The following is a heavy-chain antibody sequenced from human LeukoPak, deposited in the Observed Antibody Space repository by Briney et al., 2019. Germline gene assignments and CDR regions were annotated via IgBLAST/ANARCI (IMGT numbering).Heavy chain of an antibody. CDR1: GGSISSGSYN. J-gene: IGHJ4*02. CDR3: ARLDSYGPGDS. Sequence: SETLSLTCTVSGGSISSGSYNWGWIRQPPGKGLEWIGNIFYSGSTYYNPSLKSRDTISVDTSKNQFSLKLSSVTAADTAVYYCARLDSYGPGDSWGQGTLVTVSS. CDR2: IFYSGST. V-gene: IGHV4-39*01. D-gene: IGHD3-10*01.